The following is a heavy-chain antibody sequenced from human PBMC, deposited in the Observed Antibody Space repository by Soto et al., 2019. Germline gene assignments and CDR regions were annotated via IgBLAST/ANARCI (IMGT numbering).Heavy chain of an antibody. V-gene: IGHV4-59*01. Sequence: PSETLSLTCTVSGGSISSYYWSRIRQPPGKGLEWIGYIYYSGSTNYNPSLKSRVTISVDTSKNQFSLKLSSVTAADTAVYYCARSYDFWSGYYPYNWFDPWGQGTLVTVSS. CDR1: GGSISSYY. CDR3: ARSYDFWSGYYPYNWFDP. J-gene: IGHJ5*02. D-gene: IGHD3-3*01. CDR2: IYYSGST.